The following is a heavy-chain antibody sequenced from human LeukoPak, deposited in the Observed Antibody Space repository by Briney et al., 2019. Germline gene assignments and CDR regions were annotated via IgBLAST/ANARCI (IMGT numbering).Heavy chain of an antibody. CDR1: GGSIRSSYYY. CDR2: IYDSGST. CDR3: AREGADSSGYYSDY. V-gene: IGHV4-39*07. Sequence: SETLSLTCTVSGGSIRSSYYYWGWIRQPPGKGLEWIGSIYDSGSTYYNPSLKSRVTISVDTSKNQFSLKLSSVTAADTAVYYCAREGADSSGYYSDYWGQGTLVTVSS. D-gene: IGHD3-22*01. J-gene: IGHJ4*02.